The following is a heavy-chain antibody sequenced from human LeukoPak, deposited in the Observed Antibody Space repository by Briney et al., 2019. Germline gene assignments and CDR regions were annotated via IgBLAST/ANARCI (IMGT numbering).Heavy chain of an antibody. CDR2: IWYDGSNK. D-gene: IGHD3-10*01. CDR1: GLTFSSYG. V-gene: IGHV3-33*01. CDR3: ARGTYYYGSGSYYGDNLGSFDI. Sequence: GGSLRLSCAASGLTFSSYGMHWVRQAPGKGLEWVAVIWYDGSNKYYADSVKGRFTISRDNSKNTLYLQMNSLRAEDTAVYYCARGTYYYGSGSYYGDNLGSFDIWGQGTMVTVSS. J-gene: IGHJ3*02.